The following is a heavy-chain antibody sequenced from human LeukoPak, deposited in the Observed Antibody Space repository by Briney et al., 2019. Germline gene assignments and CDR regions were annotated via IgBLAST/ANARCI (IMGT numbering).Heavy chain of an antibody. CDR2: IYHSGST. J-gene: IGHJ4*02. V-gene: IGHV4-38-2*02. Sequence: PSETLSLTCTVSGYSISSGYYWGWIRQPPGKGLEWIGSIYHSGSTYYNPSLKSRVTISVDTSKNQFSLKLSSVTAADTAVYYCARDPLRRYGSGRPFDYWGQGTLVTVSS. CDR3: ARDPLRRYGSGRPFDY. D-gene: IGHD3-10*01. CDR1: GYSISSGYY.